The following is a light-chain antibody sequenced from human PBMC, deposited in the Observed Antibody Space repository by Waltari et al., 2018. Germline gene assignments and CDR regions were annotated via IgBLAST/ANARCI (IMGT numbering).Light chain of an antibody. CDR1: QSISNW. CDR3: QQYNGYSRT. V-gene: IGKV1-12*01. J-gene: IGKJ1*01. Sequence: DIQMTQSPSSVSAFVGDRVTITCRASQSISNWLAWYQQKPGKAPKLLIYGASDLHSGVPSRFSGSGAGTDFTLTISSLQPDDFATYYCQQYNGYSRTFGQGTRVEIK. CDR2: GAS.